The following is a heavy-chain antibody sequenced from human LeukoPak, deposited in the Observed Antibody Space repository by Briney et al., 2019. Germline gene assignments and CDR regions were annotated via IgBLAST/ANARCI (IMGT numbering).Heavy chain of an antibody. CDR3: AMAQGIVVADDAFDI. CDR2: INSSGSTI. Sequence: GGSLRLSCAAYGFTFSSYEMTWVRQAPGKGLEWVSYINSSGSTIYYADSVKGRFTISRDNAKNSLYLHMNSLRAEDTAVYYCAMAQGIVVADDAFDIWGQGTMVTVSS. CDR1: GFTFSSYE. V-gene: IGHV3-48*03. D-gene: IGHD3-22*01. J-gene: IGHJ3*02.